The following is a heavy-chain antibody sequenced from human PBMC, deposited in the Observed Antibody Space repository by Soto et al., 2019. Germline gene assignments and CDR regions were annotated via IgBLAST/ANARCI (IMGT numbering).Heavy chain of an antibody. J-gene: IGHJ4*02. Sequence: QVQLVQSGAEVKKPGASVKVSCKASGYAFTNYGINWVRQAPGQGLEWMGWISASNGNTNYAQRVQGRVTMTTDTSTSTAYMELRSLRSDDTAVYYCARSQSGDYEGCGYWGQGTLVTVSS. V-gene: IGHV1-18*01. CDR3: ARSQSGDYEGCGY. CDR2: ISASNGNT. CDR1: GYAFTNYG. D-gene: IGHD4-17*01.